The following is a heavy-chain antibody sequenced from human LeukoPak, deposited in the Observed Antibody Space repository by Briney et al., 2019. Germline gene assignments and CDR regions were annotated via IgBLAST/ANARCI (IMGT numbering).Heavy chain of an antibody. J-gene: IGHJ4*02. CDR1: GYTLTELS. Sequence: ASVKVSCKVSGYTLTELSMHWVRQAPGKGLEWRGGFDPEDGETIYAQKFQGRVTMTEDTSTDTAYMELSSLRSEDTAVYYCATGSSGPYYFDYWGQGTLVTVSS. CDR2: FDPEDGET. CDR3: ATGSSGPYYFDY. D-gene: IGHD6-19*01. V-gene: IGHV1-24*01.